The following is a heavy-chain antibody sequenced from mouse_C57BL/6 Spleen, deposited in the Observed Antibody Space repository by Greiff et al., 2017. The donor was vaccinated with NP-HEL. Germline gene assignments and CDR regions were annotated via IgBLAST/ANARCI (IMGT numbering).Heavy chain of an antibody. CDR2: ISNGGGSP. J-gene: IGHJ3*01. V-gene: IGHV5-12*01. D-gene: IGHD2-13*01. Sequence: LVESGGGLVQPGGSLKLSCAASGFTFSDYYMYWVRQTPEKRLEWVAYISNGGGSPYYPDTVKGRFTISRDNAKNTLYLQMSRLKSEDTAMYYCARPGDCAWFAYWGQGTLVTVSA. CDR1: GFTFSDYY. CDR3: ARPGDCAWFAY.